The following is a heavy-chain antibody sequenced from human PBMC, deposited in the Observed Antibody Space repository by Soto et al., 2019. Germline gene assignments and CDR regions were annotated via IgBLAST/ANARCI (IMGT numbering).Heavy chain of an antibody. CDR1: GYIFSDYW. V-gene: IGHV5-10-1*01. D-gene: IGHD1-26*01. Sequence: ESLKISCKGSGYIFSDYWISWVRQEPGKGLEWLGRIDPTDSYKDYSPSFPGHVTMSVDKSIRTAYLEWSSLKASDSAMYYCARQKWAEALDIWGQGTMVTVSS. CDR2: IDPTDSYK. J-gene: IGHJ3*02. CDR3: ARQKWAEALDI.